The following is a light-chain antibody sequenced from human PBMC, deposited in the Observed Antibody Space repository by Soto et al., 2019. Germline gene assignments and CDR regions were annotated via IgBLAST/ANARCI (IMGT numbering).Light chain of an antibody. J-gene: IGLJ1*01. CDR1: KSNIGAGFA. CDR3: QSYDSRLTGSYV. V-gene: IGLV1-40*01. Sequence: QSVLTQPPSVSGAPGQRVTXSCTGRKSNIGAGFAVHWYQHIPGAAPRLLIYDNTDRPSGVPDRFSASTSGTSASLTINGLQAEDEGDYYCQSYDSRLTGSYVFGTGTKVTVL. CDR2: DNT.